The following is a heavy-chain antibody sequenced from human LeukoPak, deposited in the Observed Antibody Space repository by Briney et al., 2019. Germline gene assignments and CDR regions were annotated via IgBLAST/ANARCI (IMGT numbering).Heavy chain of an antibody. J-gene: IGHJ6*03. CDR2: INHSGST. V-gene: IGHV4-34*01. CDR3: ARGGSGWNYYYYYMDV. Sequence: QPSETLSLTCAVYGGSFSGYYWSWIRQPPGKGLEWIGEINHSGSTNYNPSLKSRVTISVDTSKNQFSLKLSSVTAADTAVYYCARGGSGWNYYYYYMDVWGKGTTVTISS. D-gene: IGHD6-19*01. CDR1: GGSFSGYY.